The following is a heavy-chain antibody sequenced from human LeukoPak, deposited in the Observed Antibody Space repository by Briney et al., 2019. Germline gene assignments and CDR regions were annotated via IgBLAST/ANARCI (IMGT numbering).Heavy chain of an antibody. Sequence: GGSLRLSCAASGFIFSDHYIDWVRQAPGKGLEWVGRTGNKANSYTTEYAASVKGRFTISKDDSKNSLYLQMNSLKTEDTAVYYCASLITISLDAFDIWGQGTMVTVSS. V-gene: IGHV3-72*01. CDR1: GFIFSDHY. CDR2: TGNKANSYTT. J-gene: IGHJ3*02. D-gene: IGHD3-3*01. CDR3: ASLITISLDAFDI.